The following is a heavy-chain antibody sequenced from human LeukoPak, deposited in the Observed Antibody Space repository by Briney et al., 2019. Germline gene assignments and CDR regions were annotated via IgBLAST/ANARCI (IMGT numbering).Heavy chain of an antibody. CDR3: AKDSKIVGATFRSYHYMDV. CDR2: IRGGGDRT. Sequence: GGSLRLSCAASGFAVFSNYMSWVRQAPGKGLEWVSAIRGGGDRTHYADSVKGRFAISRDNSKNTLYLQMNSLRAEDTAVYYCAKDSKIVGATFRSYHYMDVWGKGTAVTVSS. J-gene: IGHJ6*03. D-gene: IGHD1-26*01. V-gene: IGHV3-23*01. CDR1: GFAVFSNY.